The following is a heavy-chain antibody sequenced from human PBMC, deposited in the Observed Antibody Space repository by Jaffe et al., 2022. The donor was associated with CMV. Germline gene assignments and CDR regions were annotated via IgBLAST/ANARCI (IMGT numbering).Heavy chain of an antibody. CDR3: ARVVDRDISGYYYVYAHY. CDR2: INPSSGGT. J-gene: IGHJ4*02. V-gene: IGHV1-2*02. Sequence: QVQLVQSGAELKKPGASVRVSCKASGYTFTGYYMHWMRQAPGQGLEWMGWINPSSGGTKFAEKFQGRVTMTRDTSTSTAYMELSSLRSDDTALYYCARVVDRDISGYYYVYAHYWGQGTLVTVSS. CDR1: GYTFTGYY. D-gene: IGHD3-22*01.